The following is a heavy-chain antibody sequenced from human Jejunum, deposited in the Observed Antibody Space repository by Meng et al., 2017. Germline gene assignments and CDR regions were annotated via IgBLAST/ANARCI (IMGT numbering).Heavy chain of an antibody. CDR2: IYSGDST. J-gene: IGHJ3*02. V-gene: IGHV3-53*04. CDR1: GFTVSNSY. CDR3: ARGLVGSTSAFNI. Sequence: GGSLRLSCAASGFTVSNSYMTWVRQAPGKGLEWVSTIYSGDSTYYADSVKGRFTISRHNSKNTLYLQMSGLRAEGTAVYFCARGLVGSTSAFNIWGQGTMVTVSS. D-gene: IGHD1-26*01.